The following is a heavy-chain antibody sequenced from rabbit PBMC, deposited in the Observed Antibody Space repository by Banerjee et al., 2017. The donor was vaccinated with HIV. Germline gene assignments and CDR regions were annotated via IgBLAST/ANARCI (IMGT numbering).Heavy chain of an antibody. CDR1: GFSFSHGYD. D-gene: IGHD4-1*01. CDR2: TDAGTSGGK. J-gene: IGHJ2*01. CDR3: ARQDYWNVGWGE. V-gene: IGHV1S40*01. Sequence: QQLEESGGGLVKPGASLTLTCTASGFSFSHGYDMCWVRQAPGKGLEWIACTDAGTSGGKWYANWAKGRFTISKTSSTTVTLQMTSLTAADTATYFCARQDYWNVGWGERGPGTLVTVS.